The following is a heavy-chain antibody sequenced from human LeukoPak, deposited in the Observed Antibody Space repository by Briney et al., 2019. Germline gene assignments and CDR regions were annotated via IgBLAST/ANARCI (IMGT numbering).Heavy chain of an antibody. V-gene: IGHV4-4*07. CDR3: ARGTHLGYCSSTSCFTYDY. CDR2: IYTSGST. CDR1: GGSISSYY. J-gene: IGHJ4*02. D-gene: IGHD2-2*01. Sequence: SETLSLTCTVSGGSISSYYWSWIRQPAGKGLEWIGRIYTSGSTNYNPSLKSRVTMSVDTSKNQFSLKLSSVTAADTAVYYCARGTHLGYCSSTSCFTYDYWGQGTLATVSS.